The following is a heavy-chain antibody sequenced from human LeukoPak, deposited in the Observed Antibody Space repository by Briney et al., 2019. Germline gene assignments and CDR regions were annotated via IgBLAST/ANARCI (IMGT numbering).Heavy chain of an antibody. Sequence: GGSLRLSCAASGFTFSSIYAMSWVRQAPGKGLEWVSTISGSGGSTYYADSVKGRFTISRDNSKNTLYLQMNSLRAEDTAVYYCAKDLTYDILTGYPDYWGQGTLVTVS. CDR1: GFTFSSIYA. J-gene: IGHJ4*02. V-gene: IGHV3-23*01. CDR2: ISGSGGST. CDR3: AKDLTYDILTGYPDY. D-gene: IGHD3-9*01.